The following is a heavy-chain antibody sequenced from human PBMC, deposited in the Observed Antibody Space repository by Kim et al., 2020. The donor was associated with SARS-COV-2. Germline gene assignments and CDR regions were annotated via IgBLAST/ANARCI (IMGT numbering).Heavy chain of an antibody. Sequence: IRRGTRLSGVRQHHGEGQEWIGENSHSGNTNFNPSLRSRVTISVDKSKNGFSLSLNSVTAAYTAVYYCARLDYDGGGYYWFDPWGQGTL. CDR1: IRRGTR. D-gene: IGHD1-26*01. V-gene: IGHV4-4*02. J-gene: IGHJ5*02. CDR2: NSHSGNT. CDR3: ARLDYDGGGYYWFDP.